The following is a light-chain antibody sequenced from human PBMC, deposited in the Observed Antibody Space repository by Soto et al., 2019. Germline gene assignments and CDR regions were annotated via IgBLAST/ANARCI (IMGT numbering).Light chain of an antibody. J-gene: IGKJ1*01. CDR3: QQYNNWPRT. V-gene: IGKV3D-15*01. Sequence: EVVLTQSPGTLSLSPGEGATLSCRASQSVVTSYLAWYQQKYGQSPRLLIYGALYRAPGIPARFSGSGSGTEFTLTISSLQSEDFAVYYCQQYNNWPRTFGQGTKVDI. CDR1: QSVVTSY. CDR2: GAL.